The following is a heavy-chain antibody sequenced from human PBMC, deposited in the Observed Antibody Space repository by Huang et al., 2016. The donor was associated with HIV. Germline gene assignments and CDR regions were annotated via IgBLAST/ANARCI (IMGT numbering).Heavy chain of an antibody. CDR3: ARQDSGDAFDI. D-gene: IGHD2-15*01. CDR2: IYHSVIT. CDR1: GGSIRSGGYS. J-gene: IGHJ3*02. V-gene: IGHV4-30-2*01. Sequence: QLQLQESGSGLVKPSQTLSLTCAVSGGSIRSGGYSWSWIRQPPGRGLEWIGYIYHSVITYDNPSLKSRVTIAVDRSKNQFSLKLSSVTAADTAVYYCARQDSGDAFDIWGQGTMVTVSS.